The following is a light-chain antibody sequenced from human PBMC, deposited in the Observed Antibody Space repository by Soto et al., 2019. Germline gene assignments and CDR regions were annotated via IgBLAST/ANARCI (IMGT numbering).Light chain of an antibody. CDR1: QSVGSSY. V-gene: IGKV3-20*01. Sequence: EVVLTQSPGTLSLSPGERATLSCGASQSVGSSYLAWYQQKPGQAPRLLIYGASTRATGIPDRFSGSGSEYTLTISRLEPEDFAVYYCQQYINSPWTFGQGTKVDIK. CDR2: GAS. CDR3: QQYINSPWT. J-gene: IGKJ1*01.